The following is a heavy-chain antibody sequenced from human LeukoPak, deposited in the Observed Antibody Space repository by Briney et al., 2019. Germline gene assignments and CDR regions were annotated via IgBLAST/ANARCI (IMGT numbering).Heavy chain of an antibody. J-gene: IGHJ4*02. Sequence: GGSLRLSCAASGFTVSSSYMNWVRQAPGKGLEWVSIIYSGGGTQYADSVKGRFTISRDNAKNSLYLQVNSLRAEDTAVYYCVRGRGDSSGWIYWGQGTLVTVSS. CDR1: GFTVSSSY. V-gene: IGHV3-53*01. CDR2: IYSGGGT. CDR3: VRGRGDSSGWIY. D-gene: IGHD6-19*01.